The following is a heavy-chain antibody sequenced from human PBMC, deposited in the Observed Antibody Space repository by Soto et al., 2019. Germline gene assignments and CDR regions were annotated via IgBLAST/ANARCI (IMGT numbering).Heavy chain of an antibody. CDR2: ISSSSSYI. CDR1: GFTFSSYS. V-gene: IGHV3-21*01. CDR3: ARSIGYCSGGSCYSISDAFDI. Sequence: GGSLRLSCAASGFTFSSYSMNWVRQAPGKGLEWVSSISSSSSYIYYADSVKGRFTISRDNAKNSLYLQMNSLRAEDTAVYYCARSIGYCSGGSCYSISDAFDIWGQGTMVTVSS. D-gene: IGHD2-15*01. J-gene: IGHJ3*02.